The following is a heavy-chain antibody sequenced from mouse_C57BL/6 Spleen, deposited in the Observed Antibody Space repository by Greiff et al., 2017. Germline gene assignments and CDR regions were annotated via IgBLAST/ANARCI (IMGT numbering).Heavy chain of an antibody. D-gene: IGHD2-5*01. CDR1: GYSFTGYY. CDR3: ASVYYSNPYYFDY. J-gene: IGHJ2*01. Sequence: VHVKQSGPELVKPGASVKISCKASGYSFTGYYMNWVKQSPEKSLEWIGEINPSTGGTTYNQKFKAKATLTVDKSSSTAYMQLKSLTSEDSAVYYCASVYYSNPYYFDYWGQGTTLTVSS. V-gene: IGHV1-42*01. CDR2: INPSTGGT.